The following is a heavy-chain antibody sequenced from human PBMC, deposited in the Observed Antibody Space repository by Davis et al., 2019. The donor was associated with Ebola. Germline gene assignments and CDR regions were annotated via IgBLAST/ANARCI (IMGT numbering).Heavy chain of an antibody. J-gene: IGHJ6*02. CDR2: ISSSGSTI. Sequence: PGGSLRLSCAASGFTFSSYEMNWVRQAPGKGLEWVSYISSSGSTIYYADSVKGRFTISRDNAKNSLYLQMNSLRAEDTAVYYCARALISYDFWSGYYHGMDVWGQGTTVTVSS. D-gene: IGHD3-3*01. CDR3: ARALISYDFWSGYYHGMDV. CDR1: GFTFSSYE. V-gene: IGHV3-48*03.